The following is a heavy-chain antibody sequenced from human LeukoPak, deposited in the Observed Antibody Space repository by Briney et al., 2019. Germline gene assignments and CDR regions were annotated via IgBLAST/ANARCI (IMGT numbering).Heavy chain of an antibody. Sequence: SETLSLTCSVSGTSISGYYWTWLRQPPGKGLEWIGYIYYSGSTKYNPSLESRVTISVDTSKNQFSLKLSSVTAADTAVHYCARLAMDYDSSGYYEYYFDYWGQGTLVTVSS. CDR1: GTSISGYY. CDR3: ARLAMDYDSSGYYEYYFDY. CDR2: IYYSGST. J-gene: IGHJ4*02. D-gene: IGHD3-22*01. V-gene: IGHV4-59*08.